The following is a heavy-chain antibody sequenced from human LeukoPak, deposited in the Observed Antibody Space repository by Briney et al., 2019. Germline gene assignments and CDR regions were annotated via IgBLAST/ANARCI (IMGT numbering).Heavy chain of an antibody. D-gene: IGHD1-26*01. V-gene: IGHV3-74*01. CDR3: ARVSVGAYYFDY. J-gene: IGHJ4*02. Sequence: GGSLRLSCAASGFTFSSYWMHWVRQAPGKGLVWVSRINTDGSTTSYADSVKGRFTISRDNAKNTLYLQMNSLRAEDTAVYYCARVSVGAYYFDYWGQGTLVTVFS. CDR2: INTDGSTT. CDR1: GFTFSSYW.